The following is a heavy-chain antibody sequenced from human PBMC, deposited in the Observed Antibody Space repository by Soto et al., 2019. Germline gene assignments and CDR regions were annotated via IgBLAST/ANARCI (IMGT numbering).Heavy chain of an antibody. CDR3: ARGRGYDFWSVYYFYFDS. V-gene: IGHV1-8*01. CDR2: MHPNSGNT. J-gene: IGHJ4*02. Sequence: GASVKVSCKASGYTFTSHDIHWVRQATGQGLEWMGWMHPNSGNTGYAQKFQGRVTMTRNTSISTAYMELSSLRSDDTAVYYCARGRGYDFWSVYYFYFDSWGQGTRVTVSS. D-gene: IGHD3-3*01. CDR1: GYTFTSHD.